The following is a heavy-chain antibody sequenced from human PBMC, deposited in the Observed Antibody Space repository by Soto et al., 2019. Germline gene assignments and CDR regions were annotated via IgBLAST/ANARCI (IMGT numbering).Heavy chain of an antibody. D-gene: IGHD3-16*02. J-gene: IGHJ3*02. V-gene: IGHV4-31*03. CDR1: GGSISSGGYY. CDR2: IYYSGST. CDR3: ARGSYRPPVTSAFDI. Sequence: TLSLTCTVSGGSISSGGYYWSWIRQHPGKGLEWIGYIYYSGSTYYNPSLKSRVTISADTSKNQFSLKLSSVTAADTAVYYCARGSYRPPVTSAFDIWGQGTMVTFSS.